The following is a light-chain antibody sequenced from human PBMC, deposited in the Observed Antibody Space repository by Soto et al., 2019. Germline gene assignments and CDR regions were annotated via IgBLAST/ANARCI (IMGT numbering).Light chain of an antibody. Sequence: QSVLTQPPSVSGAPGQRVTISCTGSSSNIGAGYDVHWYQQLPGTAPKLLIYGNNNRPSGVPDRFSGSKSDTSASLATTDLQAVDEADYYCQSYDSSLSAYGFGSGTKVTVL. CDR1: SSNIGAGYD. CDR3: QSYDSSLSAYG. J-gene: IGLJ1*01. V-gene: IGLV1-40*01. CDR2: GNN.